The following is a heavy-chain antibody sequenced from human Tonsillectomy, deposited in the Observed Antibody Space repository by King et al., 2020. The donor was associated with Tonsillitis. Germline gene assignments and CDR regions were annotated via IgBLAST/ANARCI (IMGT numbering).Heavy chain of an antibody. CDR2: INPGSGVT. CDR3: ARVGDCSGGSCGK. Sequence: VQLVESGAEVKKPGASVKVSCKASGYTFTGYDMHWVRQAPGQGLEGMGWINPGSGVTKYAQKFQGRVTMTRDTSISTAYMELSRLTSDDTAVYYCARVGDCSGGSCGKWGQGTLITVSS. D-gene: IGHD2-15*01. V-gene: IGHV1-2*02. J-gene: IGHJ4*02. CDR1: GYTFTGYD.